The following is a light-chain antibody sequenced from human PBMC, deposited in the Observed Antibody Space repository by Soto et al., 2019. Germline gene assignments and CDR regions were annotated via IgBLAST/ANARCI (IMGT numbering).Light chain of an antibody. J-gene: IGLJ3*02. V-gene: IGLV4-69*01. CDR1: SGHSSYA. CDR2: VNSDGSH. CDR3: QTWGTGIRV. Sequence: QLVLTQSPSASASLGASVKLTCTLSSGHSSYAIAWHQQQPENGPRYLIKVNSDGSHTKGDGLPDRFSGSSSGAERFLTIASLQSEDEADYSCQTWGTGIRVFGGGTKLTVL.